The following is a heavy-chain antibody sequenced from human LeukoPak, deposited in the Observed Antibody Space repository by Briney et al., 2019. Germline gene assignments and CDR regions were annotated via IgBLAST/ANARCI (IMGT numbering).Heavy chain of an antibody. D-gene: IGHD6-13*01. CDR1: GFTFSTYA. Sequence: GESLKISCAASGFTFSTYAMGWVRQAPGKGLEWVSTISGSDGSTDYADSVKGRFTISRDSSKNTLYLQMNTLRAEDTAIYYCASDRNSNNWFFYWGQGTLVTVSS. CDR3: ASDRNSNNWFFY. J-gene: IGHJ5*01. V-gene: IGHV3-23*01. CDR2: ISGSDGST.